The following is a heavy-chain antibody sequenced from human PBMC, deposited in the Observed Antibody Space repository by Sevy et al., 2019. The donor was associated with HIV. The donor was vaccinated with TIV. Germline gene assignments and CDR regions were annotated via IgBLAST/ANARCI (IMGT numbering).Heavy chain of an antibody. CDR3: AGRGGGVPWFGESSVGGWFDP. V-gene: IGHV4-39*01. CDR2: IYYSGST. CDR1: GGSISSSSYY. D-gene: IGHD3-10*01. J-gene: IGHJ5*02. Sequence: SETLSLTCTVSGGSISSSSYYWGWIRQPPGKGLEWIGSIYYSGSTYYNPSLKSRVTISVDTSKNQFSLKLGSVTAADTAVYYCAGRGGGVPWFGESSVGGWFDPWGQGTLVTVSS.